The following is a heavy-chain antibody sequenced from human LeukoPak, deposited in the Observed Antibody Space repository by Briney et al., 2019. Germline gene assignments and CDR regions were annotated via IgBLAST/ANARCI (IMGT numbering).Heavy chain of an antibody. Sequence: SVKVSCKASGYTFTDYYMHWVRQAPGQGLEWMGGIIPIFGTANYAQKFQGRVTITADESTSTAYMELSSLRSEDTVVYYCAREGVAAAGYFDYWGQGTLVTVSS. J-gene: IGHJ4*02. CDR2: IIPIFGTA. D-gene: IGHD6-13*01. CDR3: AREGVAAAGYFDY. V-gene: IGHV1-69*13. CDR1: GYTFTDYY.